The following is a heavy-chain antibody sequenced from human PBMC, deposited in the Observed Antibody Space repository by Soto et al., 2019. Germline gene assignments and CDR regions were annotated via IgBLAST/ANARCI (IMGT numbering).Heavy chain of an antibody. D-gene: IGHD3-9*01. J-gene: IGHJ4*02. CDR2: IYYSGST. V-gene: IGHV4-30-4*01. CDR1: GGSISSGDYY. CDR3: AREDYDILTGYLY. Sequence: PSETLSLTCTVSGGSISSGDYYWSWIRQPPGKGLEWIGYIYYSGSTYYNPSLKSRVTISVDASKNQFSLKLSSVTAADTAVYYCAREDYDILTGYLYWGQGTLVTVSS.